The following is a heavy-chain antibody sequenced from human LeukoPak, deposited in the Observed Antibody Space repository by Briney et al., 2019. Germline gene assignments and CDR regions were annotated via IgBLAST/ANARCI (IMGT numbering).Heavy chain of an antibody. CDR2: ISGSGGST. CDR3: AKEYYYDSSGYRAHY. D-gene: IGHD3-22*01. Sequence: PVGSLRLSCAASGFTFSSYAMSWVRQAPGKGLEWVSAISGSGGSTYYADSVKGRFTISRDNSKNTLYLQMNSLRAEDTAVYYCAKEYYYDSSGYRAHYWGQGTLVTVSS. V-gene: IGHV3-23*01. J-gene: IGHJ4*02. CDR1: GFTFSSYA.